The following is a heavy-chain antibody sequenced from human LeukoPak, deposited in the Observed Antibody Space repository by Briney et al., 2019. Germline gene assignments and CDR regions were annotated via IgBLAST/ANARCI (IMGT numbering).Heavy chain of an antibody. J-gene: IGHJ4*02. V-gene: IGHV4-34*01. CDR1: GGSFSGYY. CDR2: INHSGST. Sequence: PSETLSLTCAVYGGSFSGYYWSWIRQPPGKGLEWVGGINHSGSTNYNPSLKSRVTISVDTSKNQFSLKLSSVTAADTAVYHCASGITMVRGVIVDYWGQGTLVTVSS. CDR3: ASGITMVRGVIVDY. D-gene: IGHD3-10*01.